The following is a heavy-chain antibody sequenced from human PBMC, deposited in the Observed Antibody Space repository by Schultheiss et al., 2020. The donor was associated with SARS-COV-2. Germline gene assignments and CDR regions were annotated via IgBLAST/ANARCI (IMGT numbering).Heavy chain of an antibody. Sequence: SETLSLTCTVSGGSISSSSYYWGWIRQPPGEGLEWIGEITHSGSANYNPSLKSRVTISVGTSKNQFSLKLTSVTAADTAVYYCARAVSRSSSSYHYYGMDVWGQGTTVTVSS. CDR2: ITHSGSA. CDR1: GGSISSSSYY. D-gene: IGHD6-6*01. V-gene: IGHV4-39*07. J-gene: IGHJ6*02. CDR3: ARAVSRSSSSYHYYGMDV.